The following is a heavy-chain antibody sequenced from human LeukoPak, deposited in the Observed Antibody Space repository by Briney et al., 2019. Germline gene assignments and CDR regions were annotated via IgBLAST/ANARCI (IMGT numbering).Heavy chain of an antibody. CDR1: GYTFTSYY. Sequence: ASVKVSCKASGYTFTSYYMHWVRQAPGQGLEWMGIINPSGGSTSYAQKFQGRVTMTRDTSTSTVYMELSSLRSEDTAVYYCARAPRGYCSSTSCYRFDYWGQGTLVTVSS. V-gene: IGHV1-46*01. CDR2: INPSGGST. CDR3: ARAPRGYCSSTSCYRFDY. D-gene: IGHD2-2*01. J-gene: IGHJ4*02.